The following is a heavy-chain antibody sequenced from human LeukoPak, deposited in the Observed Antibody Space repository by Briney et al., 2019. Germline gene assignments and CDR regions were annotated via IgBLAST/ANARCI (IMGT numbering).Heavy chain of an antibody. J-gene: IGHJ4*02. V-gene: IGHV3-21*01. Sequence: GGSLRLSCAASGFTFSSDTINWVRQAPGKGLEWVSSISGSSSGIYYADSVRGRFTISRDNAKNSLYLQMNSLRAEDTAVYYCARDRGEGYCGSTSCYFSFDYWGQGTLVTVSS. CDR3: ARDRGEGYCGSTSCYFSFDY. CDR2: ISGSSSGI. D-gene: IGHD2-2*01. CDR1: GFTFSSDT.